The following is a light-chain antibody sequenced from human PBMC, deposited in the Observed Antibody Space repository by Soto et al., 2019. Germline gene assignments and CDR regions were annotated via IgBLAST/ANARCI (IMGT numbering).Light chain of an antibody. Sequence: DIQMTQSPSSLSASVGDRVTITCRASQGIDTYLAWYQQKPGQVPKLLIYAASTLQSGVPSRFSVSGSGTDFTLTIRSLQPEDVATYFCQKYTRAPFTFGPGTKVDI. CDR1: QGIDTY. V-gene: IGKV1-27*01. CDR2: AAS. J-gene: IGKJ3*01. CDR3: QKYTRAPFT.